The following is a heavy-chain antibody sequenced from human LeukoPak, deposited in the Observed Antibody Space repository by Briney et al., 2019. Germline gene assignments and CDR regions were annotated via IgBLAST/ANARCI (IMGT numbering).Heavy chain of an antibody. CDR3: ARGDNYVFDV. J-gene: IGHJ2*01. CDR1: GGSISSSNW. V-gene: IGHV4-4*02. Sequence: SGTLSLTCVVSGGSISSSNWWSWVRPPPEKGLEWIGEISHDGSTNYNPSLKSRVTISVDKSNNHFSLKLTPVTAADTAMYYCARGDNYVFDVWGRGTLVSVSS. CDR2: ISHDGST. D-gene: IGHD5-24*01.